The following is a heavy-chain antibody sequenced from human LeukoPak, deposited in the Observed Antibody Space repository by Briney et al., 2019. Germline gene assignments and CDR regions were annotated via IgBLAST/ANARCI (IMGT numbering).Heavy chain of an antibody. CDR2: ISGSGGST. CDR1: GFTFSSYA. CDR3: ADLIAVAGLLH. V-gene: IGHV3-23*01. D-gene: IGHD6-19*01. Sequence: PGGSLRLSCAASGFTFSSYAMSWVRQTPGKGLEWVSAISGSGGSTYYADSVKGRFTISRDNSKNTLYLQMNSLRAEDTAVYYCADLIAVAGLLHWGQGTLVTVSS. J-gene: IGHJ4*02.